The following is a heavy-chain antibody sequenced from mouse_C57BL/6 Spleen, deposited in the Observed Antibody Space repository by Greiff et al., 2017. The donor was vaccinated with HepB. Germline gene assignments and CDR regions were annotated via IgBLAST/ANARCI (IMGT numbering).Heavy chain of an antibody. CDR2: INPSTGGT. Sequence: VQLKESGPELVKPGASVKISCKASGYSFTGYYMNWVKQSPEKSLEWIGEINPSTGGTTYNQKFKAKATLTVDKSSSTAYMQLKSLTSEDSAVYYCARTTVVALRYFDVWGTGTTVTVSS. V-gene: IGHV1-42*01. CDR1: GYSFTGYY. D-gene: IGHD1-1*01. J-gene: IGHJ1*03. CDR3: ARTTVVALRYFDV.